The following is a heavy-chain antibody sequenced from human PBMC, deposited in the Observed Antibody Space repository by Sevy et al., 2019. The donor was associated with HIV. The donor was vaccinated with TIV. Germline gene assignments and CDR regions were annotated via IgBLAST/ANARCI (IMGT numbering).Heavy chain of an antibody. J-gene: IGHJ4*02. D-gene: IGHD3-3*01. CDR2: ISSSSSTI. CDR3: ARAMYYDFWSGYYPFDY. V-gene: IGHV3-48*01. Sequence: GGSLRLSCAASGFTFSSYSMNWVRQAPGKGLEWVSYISSSSSTIYYADSVKGRFTISRDNAKNSLYLQMNSLRAEDTAVYYCARAMYYDFWSGYYPFDYWGQGTLVTVSS. CDR1: GFTFSSYS.